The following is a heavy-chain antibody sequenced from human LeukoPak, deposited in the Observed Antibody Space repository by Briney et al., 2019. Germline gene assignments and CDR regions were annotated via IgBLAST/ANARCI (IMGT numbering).Heavy chain of an antibody. V-gene: IGHV1-69*01. Sequence: ASVKVSCKASGGTFSSYAISWVRQAPGQGLEWMGGIIPIFGSANYVQKFQGRVTIAADESTSTAYMELSSLRSEDTAVYYCATVASGSYSYFDYWGQGTLVTVSS. CDR1: GGTFSSYA. CDR3: ATVASGSYSYFDY. D-gene: IGHD1-26*01. CDR2: IIPIFGSA. J-gene: IGHJ4*02.